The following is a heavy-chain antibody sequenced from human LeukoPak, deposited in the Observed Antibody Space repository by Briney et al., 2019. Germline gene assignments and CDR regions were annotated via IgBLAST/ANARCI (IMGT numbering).Heavy chain of an antibody. CDR3: GRGVQVWSTAGYY. D-gene: IGHD5-18*01. CDR1: GGSISSGGYY. Sequence: SETLSLTCTVSGGSISSGGYYWSWIRQHPGKGLEWIGEIDHSGSTNYNPSLKSRVTISVDTSKNQFSLKLTSVTAADTAVYYCGRGVQVWSTAGYYWGQGTLVTVSP. CDR2: IDHSGST. J-gene: IGHJ4*02. V-gene: IGHV4-39*07.